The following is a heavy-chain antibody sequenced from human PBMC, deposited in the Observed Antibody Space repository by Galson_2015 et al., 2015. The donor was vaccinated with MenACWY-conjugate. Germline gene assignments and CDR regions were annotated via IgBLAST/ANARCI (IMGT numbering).Heavy chain of an antibody. V-gene: IGHV3-23*01. J-gene: IGHJ6*03. CDR1: GFTFRQYA. CDR2: INDSDAAT. Sequence: SLRLSCAVSGFTFRQYAMSWVRQAPGTGLEWVAIINDSDAATHYIDSVKGRFTISRDNSKNTLYLQMSRLRAEDTALYYCAKDVYMDVWGKGTTVSVSS. CDR3: AKDVYMDV.